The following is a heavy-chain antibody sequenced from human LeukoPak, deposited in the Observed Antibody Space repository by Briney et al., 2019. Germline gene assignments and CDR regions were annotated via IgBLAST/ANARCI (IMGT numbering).Heavy chain of an antibody. CDR2: IRSDGTTT. Sequence: PGGSLRLSCAGSGFTFTNYWMHWVRQVAGKGLVWVSYIRSDGTTTDYADSVKGRFTISRDNAKNSLYLQMNSLRAEDTAVYYCATDVDTAMDAFDIWGQGTMVTVSS. D-gene: IGHD5-18*01. CDR1: GFTFTNYW. CDR3: ATDVDTAMDAFDI. J-gene: IGHJ3*02. V-gene: IGHV3-74*01.